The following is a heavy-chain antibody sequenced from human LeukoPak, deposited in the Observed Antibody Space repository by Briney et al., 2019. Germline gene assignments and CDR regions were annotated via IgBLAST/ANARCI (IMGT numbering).Heavy chain of an antibody. D-gene: IGHD6-13*01. CDR3: ARGPRRGQQQLVRVSYYYYMDV. V-gene: IGHV1-8*02. CDR2: INPNSGNT. J-gene: IGHJ6*03. Sequence: ASVKVSCKASGYTFTGHYMHWVRQAPGQGLEWMGWINPNSGNTGYAQKFQGRVTMTRNTSISTAYMELSSLRSEDTAVYYCARGPRRGQQQLVRVSYYYYMDVWGKGTTVTISS. CDR1: GYTFTGHY.